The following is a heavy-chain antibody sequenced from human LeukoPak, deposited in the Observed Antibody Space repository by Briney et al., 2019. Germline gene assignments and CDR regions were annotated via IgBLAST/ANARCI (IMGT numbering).Heavy chain of an antibody. V-gene: IGHV4-39*01. D-gene: IGHD3-22*01. CDR3: ASSPVPYYYDSSYPAEYFQH. J-gene: IGHJ1*01. Sequence: SETLSLTCTVSGGSISSSSYYWGWIRQPPGKGLEWIGSIYYSGSTYYNPSLKSRVTISVDTSKNQSSLKLSSVTAADTAVYYCASSPVPYYYDSSYPAEYFQHWGQGTLVTVSS. CDR1: GGSISSSSYY. CDR2: IYYSGST.